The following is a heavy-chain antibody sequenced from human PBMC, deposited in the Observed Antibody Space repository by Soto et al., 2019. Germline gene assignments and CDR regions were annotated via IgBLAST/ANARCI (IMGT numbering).Heavy chain of an antibody. CDR3: ASESYGGEFDY. CDR2: MNPNSGNT. V-gene: IGHV1-8*01. J-gene: IGHJ4*02. Sequence: ASVKVSCKASGYTFTSYDINWVRQATGQGLEWMGWMNPNSGNTGYAQKFQGRVTITRDTSASTAYMELSSLRSEDTAAYYCASESYGGEFDYWGQGTLVTVSS. CDR1: GYTFTSYD. D-gene: IGHD4-17*01.